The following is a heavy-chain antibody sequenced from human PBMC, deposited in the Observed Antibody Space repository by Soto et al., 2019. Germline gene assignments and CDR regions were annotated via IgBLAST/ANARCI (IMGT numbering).Heavy chain of an antibody. CDR2: INHSGST. CDR3: ASLLTPRYNYYRMDV. J-gene: IGHJ6*02. CDR1: GGSFSGYY. V-gene: IGHV4-34*01. Sequence: SETLSLTCAVYGGSFSGYYWSWIRQPPGKGLEWIGEINHSGSTNYNPSLKSRVTISLDTSKNQFSLKLSSVTAADTAVYYCASLLTPRYNYYRMDVWGQGTTVT. D-gene: IGHD2-15*01.